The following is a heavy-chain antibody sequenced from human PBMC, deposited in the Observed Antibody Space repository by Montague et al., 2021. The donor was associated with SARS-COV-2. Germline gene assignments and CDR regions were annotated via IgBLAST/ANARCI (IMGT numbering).Heavy chain of an antibody. CDR3: ARDWGCTHFDY. J-gene: IGHJ4*02. D-gene: IGHD7-27*01. CDR1: GFSLRSDDEG. V-gene: IGHV2-70*11. Sequence: PALVKPTQTLTLTCTFSGFSLRSDDEGVAWIRQSPGQALEWLARIDWDDDKYYSTSLKTRLTISKDTSKNQAVLTMTNMDPVDTATYYCARDWGCTHFDYWGQGTLVTVSS. CDR2: IDWDDDK.